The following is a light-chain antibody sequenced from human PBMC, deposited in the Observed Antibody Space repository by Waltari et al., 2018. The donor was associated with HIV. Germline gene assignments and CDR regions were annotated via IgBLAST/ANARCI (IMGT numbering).Light chain of an antibody. Sequence: QSVLTPPPSASGTPGQRVTISCSGSSAHIGPKTVSWYQQVPGTAPKLLIYNNNHRPSGVPDRFSGSKSGTSASLAISGLQSEDEADYYCAACDDSLNGYVFGTGTKVTVL. V-gene: IGLV1-44*01. CDR1: SAHIGPKT. CDR3: AACDDSLNGYV. CDR2: NNN. J-gene: IGLJ1*01.